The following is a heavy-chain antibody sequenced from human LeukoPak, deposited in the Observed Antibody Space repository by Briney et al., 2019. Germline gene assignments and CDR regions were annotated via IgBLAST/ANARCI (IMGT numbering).Heavy chain of an antibody. V-gene: IGHV3-11*01. J-gene: IGHJ4*02. D-gene: IGHD3-22*01. Sequence: PGGSLRLSCAASGFTFDDYAMSWVRQPPGKGLEWVAYISSSGSTIYYADSVKGRFTISRDNAKNSLYLQMNSLRAEDTAVYYCARRAIPYYYDSSGPTDYFDYWGQGTLVTVSS. CDR3: ARRAIPYYYDSSGPTDYFDY. CDR1: GFTFDDYA. CDR2: ISSSGSTI.